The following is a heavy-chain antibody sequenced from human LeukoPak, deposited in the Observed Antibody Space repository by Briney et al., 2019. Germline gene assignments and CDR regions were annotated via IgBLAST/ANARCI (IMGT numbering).Heavy chain of an antibody. CDR3: ARAGPSSSWHQFDY. CDR1: GFTVSRNY. CDR2: IYSGGTT. Sequence: PGGSLRLSCAASGFTVSRNYMSWARQAPGKGLEWVSVIYSGGTTNYTDSVKGRFTISRDNSKNKLYLQMIRLRAEDTAVYYCARAGPSSSWHQFDYWGQGTLVTVSS. D-gene: IGHD6-13*01. J-gene: IGHJ4*02. V-gene: IGHV3-66*01.